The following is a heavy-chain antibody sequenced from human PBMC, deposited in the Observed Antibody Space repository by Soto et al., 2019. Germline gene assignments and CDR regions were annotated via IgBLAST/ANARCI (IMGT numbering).Heavy chain of an antibody. V-gene: IGHV3-33*01. CDR2: IWYDGSNK. CDR1: GFTFSSYG. J-gene: IGHJ2*01. Sequence: GGSLRLSCAASGFTFSSYGMHWVRQAPGKGLEWVAVIWYDGSNKYYADSVKGRFTISRDNSKNTLYLQMNSLRAEDTAVYYCARGVIGDYGWYFDLWGRGTLVTVSS. D-gene: IGHD4-17*01. CDR3: ARGVIGDYGWYFDL.